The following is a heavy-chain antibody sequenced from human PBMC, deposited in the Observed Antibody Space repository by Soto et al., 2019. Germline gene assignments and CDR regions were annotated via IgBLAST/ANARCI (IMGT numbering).Heavy chain of an antibody. J-gene: IGHJ4*02. V-gene: IGHV3-53*01. Sequence: PGGSLRLSCAPSGFTVSSNYMSWVRQAPGKGLEWVSVIYSGGSTYYADSVKGRFTISRDNSKNTLYLQMNSLRAEDTAVYYCALSPDYYDSSGYYWGQGTLVTVSS. CDR3: ALSPDYYDSSGYY. D-gene: IGHD3-22*01. CDR1: GFTVSSNY. CDR2: IYSGGST.